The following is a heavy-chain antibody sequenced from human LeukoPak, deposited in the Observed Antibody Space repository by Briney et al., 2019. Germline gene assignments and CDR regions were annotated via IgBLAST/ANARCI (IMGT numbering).Heavy chain of an antibody. D-gene: IGHD5-24*01. J-gene: IGHJ4*02. CDR2: IYYSGST. CDR3: ARSEGRDGYNFDY. CDR1: GGSISSYY. V-gene: IGHV4-59*01. Sequence: SETLSLTCTVSGGSISSYYWSWIPQPPGKGLEWIGYIYYSGSTNYNPSLKSRVTISVDTSKNQFSLKLSSVTAADTAVYYCARSEGRDGYNFDYWGQGTLVTVSS.